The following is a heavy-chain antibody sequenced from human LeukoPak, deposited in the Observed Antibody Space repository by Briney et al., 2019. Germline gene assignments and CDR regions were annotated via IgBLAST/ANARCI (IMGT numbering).Heavy chain of an antibody. J-gene: IGHJ5*02. V-gene: IGHV4-34*01. CDR2: INHSGST. CDR3: ARVGIAARPRSWFDP. D-gene: IGHD6-6*01. CDR1: GGSFSGYY. Sequence: PSETLSLTCAVYGGSFSGYYWSWIRQPPGKGLEWIGEINHSGSTNYNPSLKSRVTISVDTSKNQFSLKLSSVTAADTAVYYCARVGIAARPRSWFDPWGQGTLVTVSS.